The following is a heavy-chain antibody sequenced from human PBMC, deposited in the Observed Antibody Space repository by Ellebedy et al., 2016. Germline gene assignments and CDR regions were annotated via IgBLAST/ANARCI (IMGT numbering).Heavy chain of an antibody. D-gene: IGHD2-2*01. CDR2: INHSGST. CDR3: ASKGVVPAAAPLYYYYGMDV. CDR1: GGSFSGYY. J-gene: IGHJ6*02. Sequence: SETLSLTXAVYGGSFSGYYWSWIRQPPGKGLEWIGEINHSGSTYYNPSLTSRVTISVDTSKNQFSLKLSSVTAADTAVYYCASKGVVPAAAPLYYYYGMDVWGQGTTVTVSS. V-gene: IGHV4-34*01.